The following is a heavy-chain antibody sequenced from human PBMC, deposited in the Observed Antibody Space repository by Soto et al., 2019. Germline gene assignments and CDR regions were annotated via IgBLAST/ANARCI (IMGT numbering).Heavy chain of an antibody. CDR3: AKSRSSSWYEEYYFDY. V-gene: IGHV3-23*01. Sequence: GGSLRLSCAASGFTFSSYAMSWVRQAPGKGLEWVSAISGSGGSTYYADSVKGRFTISRDNSKNTLYLQMNSLRAEDTAVYYCAKSRSSSWYEEYYFDYWGQGTLVTVSS. CDR1: GFTFSSYA. J-gene: IGHJ4*02. D-gene: IGHD6-13*01. CDR2: ISGSGGST.